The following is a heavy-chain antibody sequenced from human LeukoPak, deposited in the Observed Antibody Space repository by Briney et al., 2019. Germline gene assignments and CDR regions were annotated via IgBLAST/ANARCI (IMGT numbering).Heavy chain of an antibody. V-gene: IGHV1-2*06. J-gene: IGHJ6*02. Sequence: ASVKVSCKASGYTFTGYYIHWVRQAPGQGLEWMGRINPNSGDTNYAQKFQGRVTMTRDTSISTAYMELSSLRSEDTAVYYCARSVLTVNSRYYYYYYGMDVWGQGATVTVSS. CDR3: ARSVLTVNSRYYYYYYGMDV. CDR1: GYTFTGYY. CDR2: INPNSGDT. D-gene: IGHD4-11*01.